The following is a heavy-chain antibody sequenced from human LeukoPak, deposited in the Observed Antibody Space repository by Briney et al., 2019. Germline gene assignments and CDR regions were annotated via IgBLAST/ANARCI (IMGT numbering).Heavy chain of an antibody. V-gene: IGHV3-33*06. CDR2: IWHDGNNK. Sequence: GGSLRLSCATSGFAFSTQGMHWVRQAPGKGLEWVAAIWHDGNNKYYVDSVKGRFTISRDNSKNTVYLQMNSLRAEDTAVYYCAKVVLLWFGELPYWGQGTLVTVSS. D-gene: IGHD3-10*01. CDR1: GFAFSTQG. J-gene: IGHJ4*02. CDR3: AKVVLLWFGELPY.